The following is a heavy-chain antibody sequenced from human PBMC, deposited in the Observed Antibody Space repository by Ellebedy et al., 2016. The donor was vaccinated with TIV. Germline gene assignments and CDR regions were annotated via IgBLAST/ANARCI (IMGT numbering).Heavy chain of an antibody. V-gene: IGHV3-53*01. Sequence: GESLKISCAASGFTVSSSSLNWVRQAPGKGLEWVSITYTNGRTTYADSVKGRFTISRDSSKNTLFLQLNSLKADDTAVYYCAGDYTSYSNGGWGQGTLVTVSS. D-gene: IGHD5-18*01. CDR1: GFTVSSSS. J-gene: IGHJ4*02. CDR3: AGDYTSYSNGG. CDR2: TYTNGRT.